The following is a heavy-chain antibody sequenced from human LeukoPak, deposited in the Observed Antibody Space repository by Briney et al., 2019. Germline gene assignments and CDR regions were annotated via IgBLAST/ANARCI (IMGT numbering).Heavy chain of an antibody. D-gene: IGHD1-1*01. J-gene: IGHJ5*02. CDR2: INHSGRTV. Sequence: AGGSLRLSCEASGFIFSDYYMTWIRQAPGKGLEWVSYINHSGRTVYYAASVRGRFSISRDNANNSLYLQLNSLTAEDTAIYYCARGRQGTQLWNNWFDPWGQGTLVTVSS. V-gene: IGHV3-11*01. CDR1: GFIFSDYY. CDR3: ARGRQGTQLWNNWFDP.